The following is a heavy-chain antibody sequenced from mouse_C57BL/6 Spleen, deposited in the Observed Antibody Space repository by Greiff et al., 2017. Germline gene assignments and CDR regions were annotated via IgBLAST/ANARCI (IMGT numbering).Heavy chain of an antibody. V-gene: IGHV2-6*03. CDR2: IWSDGST. J-gene: IGHJ4*01. Sequence: VKLVESGPGLVAPSPSLSITCTVSGFSLTSYGVHWVRQPPGKGLEWLVVIWSDGSTTYNSALKSRLSISKDNSKSQVFLKMNSLQTDDTAMYYCARREGYLYAMDYWGQGTSVTVSS. CDR1: GFSLTSYG. CDR3: ARREGYLYAMDY. D-gene: IGHD2-3*01.